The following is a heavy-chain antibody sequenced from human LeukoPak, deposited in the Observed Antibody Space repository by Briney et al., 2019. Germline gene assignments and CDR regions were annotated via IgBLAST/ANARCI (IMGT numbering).Heavy chain of an antibody. Sequence: GGSLRLSCAASGFTFNNYWMSWVRQSPGKGLEWVANINEDGNEKYYLDSVKGRFTISRDNAKNSLYLRMNSLRVEDTAVYYCARDPKLYCSGGSCYQAGDAFDIWGRGTMVSVSS. CDR1: GFTFNNYW. V-gene: IGHV3-7*01. D-gene: IGHD2-15*01. CDR3: ARDPKLYCSGGSCYQAGDAFDI. J-gene: IGHJ3*02. CDR2: INEDGNEK.